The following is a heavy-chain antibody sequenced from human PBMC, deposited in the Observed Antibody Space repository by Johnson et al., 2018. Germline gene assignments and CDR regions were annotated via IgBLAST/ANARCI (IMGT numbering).Heavy chain of an antibody. CDR3: ARNYDYGDYYYYMDV. D-gene: IGHD4-17*01. J-gene: IGHJ6*03. CDR1: GFTFSSYS. CDR2: ISSSTSYI. Sequence: EVQLVESGGGLVKPGGSLRLSCAASGFTFSSYSINWVRQAPGKGLEWVSSISSSTSYIYYADSVKGRFTISRDNAKNSLYLQMNSRRAEDTAVYYCARNYDYGDYYYYMDVWGKGTTVTVSS. V-gene: IGHV3-21*01.